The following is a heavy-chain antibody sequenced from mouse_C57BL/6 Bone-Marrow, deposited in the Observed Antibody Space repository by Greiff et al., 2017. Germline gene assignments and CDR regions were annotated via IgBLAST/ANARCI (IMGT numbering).Heavy chain of an antibody. J-gene: IGHJ2*01. D-gene: IGHD1-1*01. CDR1: GYTFTTSP. Sequence: QVQLQQSGAELVKPGASVTMSCKASGYTFTTSPLEWMKQNHGKSLAWIGNFHPYNDDTKYNEKFKGKATLTVEKSSSTVYLELSRLTSDDSAVYYCARKRYYGSSPYFDYWGQGTTLTVSS. CDR3: ARKRYYGSSPYFDY. CDR2: FHPYNDDT. V-gene: IGHV1-47*01.